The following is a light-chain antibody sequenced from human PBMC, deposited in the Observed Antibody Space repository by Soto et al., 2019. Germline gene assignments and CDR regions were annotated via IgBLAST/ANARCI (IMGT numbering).Light chain of an antibody. CDR2: KAS. V-gene: IGKV1-5*03. J-gene: IGKJ2*01. Sequence: DIQMTQSPSTLSASVGDRVTITCRASQSISIWLAWYQQKPGKAPKLLIYKASSLEGGVPSRFSGSGSGTEFTLTISSLQPDDFATYYCQQYNSYSHTFGQGTKLEIK. CDR1: QSISIW. CDR3: QQYNSYSHT.